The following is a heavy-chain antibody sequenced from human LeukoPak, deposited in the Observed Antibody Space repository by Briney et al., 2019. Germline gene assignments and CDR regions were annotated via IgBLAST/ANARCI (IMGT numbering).Heavy chain of an antibody. V-gene: IGHV3-23*01. CDR2: ISGSGGST. Sequence: GGSLRLSCAASGFTFSSYAMSWVRQAPGKGLEWVSAISGSGGSTYYADSVKGRFTISRDNSKNTLYLQMNSLRAEDTAVYYCAKATYYYDSSDDYYFDYWGQGTLVTVSS. J-gene: IGHJ4*02. D-gene: IGHD3-22*01. CDR1: GFTFSSYA. CDR3: AKATYYYDSSDDYYFDY.